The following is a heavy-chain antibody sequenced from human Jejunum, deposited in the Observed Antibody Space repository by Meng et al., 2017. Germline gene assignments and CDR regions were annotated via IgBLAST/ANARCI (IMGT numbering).Heavy chain of an antibody. CDR3: ARDHMGSLDY. V-gene: IGHV4-61*08. D-gene: IGHD1-26*01. CDR2: AST. Sequence: QVQLQGSGPGLVRPSDTLSLICSVSGGSVLSAGYQWRWIRQPPGKGLEWIGYASTHYNPSLKSRVTISVDTSKNQFSLRLTSVTAADTAVYYCARDHMGSLDYWGQGILVTVSS. CDR1: GGSVLSAGYQ. J-gene: IGHJ4*02.